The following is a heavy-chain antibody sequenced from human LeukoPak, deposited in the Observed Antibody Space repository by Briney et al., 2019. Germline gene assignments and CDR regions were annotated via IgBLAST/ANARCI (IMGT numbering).Heavy chain of an antibody. D-gene: IGHD4-11*01. CDR1: GYAFTSYY. Sequence: ASVNVSCKASGYAFTSYYMHWVRQAPGQGLEWMGIINPSGGSTSYAQKFQGRVTMTRDTSTSTVYMELSSLRSEDTAVYYCARDLGTTVTTGPYWGQGTLVTVSS. CDR3: ARDLGTTVTTGPY. J-gene: IGHJ4*02. V-gene: IGHV1-46*01. CDR2: INPSGGST.